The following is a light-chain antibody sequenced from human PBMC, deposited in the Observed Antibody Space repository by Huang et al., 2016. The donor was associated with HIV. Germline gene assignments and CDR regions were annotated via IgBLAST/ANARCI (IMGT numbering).Light chain of an antibody. V-gene: IGKV2-28*01. J-gene: IGKJ3*01. CDR3: MQALQTPRT. Sequence: EIVMTQSPLSLPVTPGEPASISCRSSQSLLHSNGYNYLDWYLQKPGQSPHLLIYLGSNRASGVPDRFRGNGSGTDFTLKISRVGAEDVGVYYCMQALQTPRTFGPGTKVDIK. CDR1: QSLLHSNGYNY. CDR2: LGS.